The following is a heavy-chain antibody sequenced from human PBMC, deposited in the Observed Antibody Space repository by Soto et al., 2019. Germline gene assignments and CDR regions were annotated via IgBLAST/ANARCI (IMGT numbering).Heavy chain of an antibody. Sequence: QVQLVQSGAEVKKPGSSVKVSCKASGGTFSSYAISWVRQAPGQGLEWMGGIIPSFGTANYAQKFQGRVTITADDSTSTAYMELSSLRAEETAVYYCARGERWFGDHQVHENYYYYGMDVWGQGTTVTVSS. CDR3: ARGERWFGDHQVHENYYYYGMDV. D-gene: IGHD3-10*01. CDR1: GGTFSSYA. V-gene: IGHV1-69*01. J-gene: IGHJ6*02. CDR2: IIPSFGTA.